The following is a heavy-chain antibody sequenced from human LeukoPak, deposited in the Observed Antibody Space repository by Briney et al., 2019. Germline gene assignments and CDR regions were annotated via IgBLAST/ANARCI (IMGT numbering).Heavy chain of an antibody. CDR2: INHSGST. J-gene: IGHJ4*02. CDR1: GGSFSGYY. D-gene: IGHD3-22*01. V-gene: IGHV4-34*01. Sequence: SETLSLTCAVYGGSFSGYYWSWIRQPPGKGLEWIGEINHSGSTNYNPSLKSRVTLSVDTSKKQFSLKLSSVTAADTAVYYCVTYYFDSSGPKKNYWGQGTLVTVSS. CDR3: VTYYFDSSGPKKNY.